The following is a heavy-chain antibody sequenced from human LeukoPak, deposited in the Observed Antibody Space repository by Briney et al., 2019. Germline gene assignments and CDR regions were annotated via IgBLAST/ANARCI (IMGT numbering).Heavy chain of an antibody. CDR2: IKSDGSDT. CDR1: GFTFSTYW. CDR3: TTGDY. Sequence: GGSLRLSCAASGFTFSTYWMHWVRQAPGEGLVWVSRIKSDGSDTSYADSVKGRFTISRDNAKNTLYLQMNSLRAEDTAVYYATTGDYWGQGTLVTVSS. J-gene: IGHJ4*02. V-gene: IGHV3-74*01. D-gene: IGHD1-14*01.